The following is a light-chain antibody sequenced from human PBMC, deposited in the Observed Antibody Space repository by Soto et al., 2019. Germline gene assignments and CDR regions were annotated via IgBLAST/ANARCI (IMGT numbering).Light chain of an antibody. V-gene: IGLV2-23*02. J-gene: IGLJ2*01. Sequence: QSALTQPASGSGSPGQSIPISSTGTSIDVGTYTLVSWYRQYPGKAPKLLLYEVTKLPSRVSNRFSGSKSGNTASLTISGLQAEDEADYFCCSYAGSKTFGAFGGGTKVTVL. CDR2: EVT. CDR3: CSYAGSKTFGA. CDR1: SIDVGTYTL.